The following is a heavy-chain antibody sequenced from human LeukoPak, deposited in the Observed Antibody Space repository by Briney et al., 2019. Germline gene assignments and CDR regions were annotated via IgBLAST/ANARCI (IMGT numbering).Heavy chain of an antibody. D-gene: IGHD3-16*01. Sequence: GSLRLSSAASGFTFSSYAMSWVRQAPGKGLGWVSAISGSGGSTYYADSVKGRFTISRDNSKNTLYLQMNSLRAEDTAVYYCAKGPGGSTALSWFDPWGQGTLVTVSS. CDR2: ISGSGGST. CDR1: GFTFSSYA. J-gene: IGHJ5*02. CDR3: AKGPGGSTALSWFDP. V-gene: IGHV3-23*01.